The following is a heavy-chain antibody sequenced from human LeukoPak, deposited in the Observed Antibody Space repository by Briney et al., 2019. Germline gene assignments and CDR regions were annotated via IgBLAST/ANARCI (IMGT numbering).Heavy chain of an antibody. V-gene: IGHV3-21*01. D-gene: IGHD6-6*01. Sequence: GGSLRLSCAASGFTFSSYSMNWVRQAPGKGLEWVSSISSSSSYIYYADSVKGRFTISRDNAKNSLYLQMNSLRVEDTGVYYCARENREARYFDYWGQGILVTVSS. CDR1: GFTFSSYS. J-gene: IGHJ4*02. CDR3: ARENREARYFDY. CDR2: ISSSSSYI.